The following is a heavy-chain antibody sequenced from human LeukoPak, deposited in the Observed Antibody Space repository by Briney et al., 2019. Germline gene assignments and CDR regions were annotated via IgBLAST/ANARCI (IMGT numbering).Heavy chain of an antibody. Sequence: GGSLRLSCAASGFTFSSYWMSWVRQAPGKGLEWVANIKQDGSEKYYVDSVKGRFTISRDNAKNSLYLQMNSLRAEDTAVYYCARELGDIVATSTYYYYYGMDVWGQGTTVTASS. J-gene: IGHJ6*02. V-gene: IGHV3-7*01. CDR3: ARELGDIVATSTYYYYYGMDV. CDR1: GFTFSSYW. CDR2: IKQDGSEK. D-gene: IGHD5-12*01.